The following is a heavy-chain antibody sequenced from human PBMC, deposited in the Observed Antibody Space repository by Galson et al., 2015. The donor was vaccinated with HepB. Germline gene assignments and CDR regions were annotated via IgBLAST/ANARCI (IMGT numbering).Heavy chain of an antibody. Sequence: VKVSCKVSGYTFTDYYMYWVQQAPGKGLEWMGLVDPEDGETIYAEKFQGRVTITADTSTDTAYMELSSLRSEDTAVYYCATRGYCSGGSCFGGWFDPWGQGTLVTVSS. V-gene: IGHV1-69-2*01. CDR2: VDPEDGET. D-gene: IGHD2-15*01. CDR3: ATRGYCSGGSCFGGWFDP. J-gene: IGHJ5*02. CDR1: GYTFTDYY.